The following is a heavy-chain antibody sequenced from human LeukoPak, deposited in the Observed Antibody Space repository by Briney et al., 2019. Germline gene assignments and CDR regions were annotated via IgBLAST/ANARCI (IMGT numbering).Heavy chain of an antibody. CDR3: ARDGEYYDFWSGYHATPNWFDP. CDR1: GGSISSYY. J-gene: IGHJ5*02. D-gene: IGHD3-3*01. Sequence: SETLSLTCTVSGGSISSYYWSWIRQPAGKGLKWIGRIYTSGSTNYNPSLKSRVTMSVDTSKNQFSLKLSSVTAADTAVYYCARDGEYYDFWSGYHATPNWFDPWGQGTLVTVSS. CDR2: IYTSGST. V-gene: IGHV4-4*07.